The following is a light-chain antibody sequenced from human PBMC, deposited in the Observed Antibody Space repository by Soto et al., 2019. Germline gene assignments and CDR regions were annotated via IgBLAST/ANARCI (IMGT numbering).Light chain of an antibody. CDR1: SSNIGAGYD. J-gene: IGLJ1*01. CDR2: GNS. CDR3: QSYDSSLNGRV. V-gene: IGLV1-40*01. Sequence: VVTQPPSVSGATGQRVTISCTGSSSNIGAGYDVHWYQQLPGTAPKLLIYGNSNRPSGVPDRFSGSKSGTSASLAITGFQAEDEADYYCQSYDSSLNGRVFGTGTKVTVL.